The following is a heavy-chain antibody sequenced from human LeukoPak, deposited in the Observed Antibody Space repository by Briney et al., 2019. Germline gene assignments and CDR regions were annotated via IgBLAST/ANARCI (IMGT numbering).Heavy chain of an antibody. CDR3: ARRYTVCERGECHMLFDY. CDR1: GGSISSSSYY. V-gene: IGHV4-39*01. D-gene: IGHD2-8*02. Sequence: PSETLSLTCTASGGSISSSSYYWGWIRQPPGKGLEWIGNIYYSGTTYYNPSLKSRVTISVDTSKNQFSLKLSSVTAADTAVYYCARRYTVCERGECHMLFDYWGQGTLVTVSS. J-gene: IGHJ4*02. CDR2: IYYSGTT.